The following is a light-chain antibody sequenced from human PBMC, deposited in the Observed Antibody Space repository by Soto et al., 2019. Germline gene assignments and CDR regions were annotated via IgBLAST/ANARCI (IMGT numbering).Light chain of an antibody. CDR2: ENS. J-gene: IGLJ1*01. Sequence: VLTQPPSVSAAPGQKVTISCSGNSSNIGSNDVSWYQQLPGKAPKLLIYENSQRPSGIPDRFSGSKSGTSATLGITGLQTGDEADYYCGTWDSSLIALFGTGTKAPS. V-gene: IGLV1-51*02. CDR1: SSNIGSND. CDR3: GTWDSSLIAL.